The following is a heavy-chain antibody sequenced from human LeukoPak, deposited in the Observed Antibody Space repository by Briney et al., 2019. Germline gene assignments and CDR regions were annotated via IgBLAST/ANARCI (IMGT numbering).Heavy chain of an antibody. J-gene: IGHJ3*02. D-gene: IGHD1-26*01. CDR1: GGSISVYH. CDR2: LYDTGIT. Sequence: SEALSLTCTVSGGSISVYHWSWIRQPPGKGLEWIGYLYDTGITNYSPSLKSRVTISVDTSNNHISLRLTSVTAADTAIYFCAKEGMGSEATTADGAFDIWGQGTTVTVSS. CDR3: AKEGMGSEATTADGAFDI. V-gene: IGHV4-4*08.